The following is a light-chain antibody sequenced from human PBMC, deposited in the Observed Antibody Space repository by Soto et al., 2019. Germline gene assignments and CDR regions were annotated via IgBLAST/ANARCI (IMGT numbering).Light chain of an antibody. Sequence: QSVLTQPPSASGTPGQRVTISCSGSSSNIGTNTVSWYQQLPGTAPKLLIYSNNQRPSVVPDRFSGSKSGTSASLAISGLQSEDAADYYCAAWDDSLTGQGVFGGGTKLTVL. CDR3: AAWDDSLTGQGV. J-gene: IGLJ3*02. CDR2: SNN. V-gene: IGLV1-44*01. CDR1: SSNIGTNT.